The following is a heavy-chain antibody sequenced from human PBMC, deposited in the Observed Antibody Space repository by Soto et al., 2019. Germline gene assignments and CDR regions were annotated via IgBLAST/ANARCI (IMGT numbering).Heavy chain of an antibody. J-gene: IGHJ3*02. D-gene: IGHD2-2*01. CDR1: GFTFSSHS. V-gene: IGHV3-21*01. CDR2: ISSSSSYI. Sequence: EVQLVESGGGLVKPGGSLRLSCAASGFTFSSHSMNWVRQATGKGLEWVSSISSSSSYIYYADAMKGRFTISRDNAKNSLYLQMNSLRAEDTAVYYCARGYRVVPSQYEVHDDFDICGQGTMVIVSS. CDR3: ARGYRVVPSQYEVHDDFDI.